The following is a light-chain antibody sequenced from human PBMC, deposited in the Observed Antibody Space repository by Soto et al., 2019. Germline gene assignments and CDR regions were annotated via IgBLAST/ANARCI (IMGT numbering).Light chain of an antibody. J-gene: IGLJ1*01. Sequence: QSALTQPPSASGSPGQSVAISCTGTSSDVGGYNYVSWYQQHPGKAPKLIIYEVSNRPSGVSNRFSGSKSGNTASLTISGLQAEDEADYYCSSYTSTSPYVFGTGTKVTV. CDR3: SSYTSTSPYV. V-gene: IGLV2-14*01. CDR2: EVS. CDR1: SSDVGGYNY.